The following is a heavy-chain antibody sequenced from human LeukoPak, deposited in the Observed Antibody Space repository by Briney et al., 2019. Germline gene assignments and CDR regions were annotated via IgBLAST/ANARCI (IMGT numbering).Heavy chain of an antibody. CDR3: ARGLSGSYHYYYYGMDV. D-gene: IGHD1-26*01. Sequence: SETLSLTCAVYGGSFSGYYWSWIRQPPGKGLEWIGEINHSGSTNYNPSLKSRVTISVDTSKNQFPLKLSSVTAADTAVYYCARGLSGSYHYYYYGMDVWGQGTTVTVSS. CDR1: GGSFSGYY. J-gene: IGHJ6*02. V-gene: IGHV4-34*01. CDR2: INHSGST.